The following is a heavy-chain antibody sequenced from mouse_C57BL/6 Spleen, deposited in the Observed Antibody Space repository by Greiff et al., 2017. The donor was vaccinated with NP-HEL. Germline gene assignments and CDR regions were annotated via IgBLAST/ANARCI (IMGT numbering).Heavy chain of an antibody. CDR2: ILPGSGST. Sequence: QVQLQQSGAELMKPGASVKLSCKATGYTFTGYWIEWVKQRPGHGLEWIGEILPGSGSTNYNEKFKGKATFTADTSSNTAYMQLSSLTTEESDIYYWARDPVSYGSSYEAMDYWGQGTSVTVSS. D-gene: IGHD1-1*01. J-gene: IGHJ4*01. CDR3: ARDPVSYGSSYEAMDY. V-gene: IGHV1-9*01. CDR1: GYTFTGYW.